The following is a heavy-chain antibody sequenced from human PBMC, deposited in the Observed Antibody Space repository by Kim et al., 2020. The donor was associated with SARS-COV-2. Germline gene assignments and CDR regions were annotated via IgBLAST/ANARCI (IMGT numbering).Heavy chain of an antibody. CDR3: AAIVYGSGSYYEFDY. V-gene: IGHV1-58*01. J-gene: IGHJ4*02. Sequence: QKFQERVTMTRDMATSTAYMELSSLRSEDTAVYYCAAIVYGSGSYYEFDYWGQGTLVTVSS. D-gene: IGHD3-10*01.